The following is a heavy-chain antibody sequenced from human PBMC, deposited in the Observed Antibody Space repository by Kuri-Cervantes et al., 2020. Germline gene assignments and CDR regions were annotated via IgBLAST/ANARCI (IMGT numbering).Heavy chain of an antibody. CDR3: AKLGYCSGGKCYNYFDS. J-gene: IGHJ4*02. CDR2: ISGSGGST. CDR1: GFTFSSYA. D-gene: IGHD2-15*01. Sequence: GESLKISCAASGFTFSSYAMSWVRQAPGKGLEWVSAISGSGGSTYYADSVKGRFTISRDNSKNTLYLQMNSLRDEDTAIYYCAKLGYCSGGKCYNYFDSWGQGALVTVSS. V-gene: IGHV3-23*01.